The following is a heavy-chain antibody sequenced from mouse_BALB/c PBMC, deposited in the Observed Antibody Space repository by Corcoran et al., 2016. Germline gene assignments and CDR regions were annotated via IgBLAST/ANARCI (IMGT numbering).Heavy chain of an antibody. V-gene: IGHV1S136*01. CDR2: INPYNDGT. J-gene: IGHJ1*01. D-gene: IGHD3-3*01. CDR1: GYTFTSYV. Sequence: EVQLQQSGPELVKPGASVKMSCKASGYTFTSYVMHWVKQKPGQGLEWIGYINPYNDGTKYNEKFKGKATLTSDKSSSTAYMELSSLTSEDSAVYYCGREGGRGYFDVWGAGTTVTVSS. CDR3: GREGGRGYFDV.